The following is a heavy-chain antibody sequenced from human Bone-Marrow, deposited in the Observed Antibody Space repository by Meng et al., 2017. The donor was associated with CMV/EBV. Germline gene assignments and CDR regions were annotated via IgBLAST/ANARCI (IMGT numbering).Heavy chain of an antibody. CDR3: ATGPTHENFAF. Sequence: AETLSLTCTVSGGSISSSSYYWGWIRQPPGKGLEWIGYIYYSGSTNYNPSLKSRVTISVDTSKNQFSLKLSSVTAADTAVYYCATGPTHENFAFWGQGTLVTVPS. CDR1: GGSISSSSYY. V-gene: IGHV4-61*05. CDR2: IYYSGST. J-gene: IGHJ4*02. D-gene: IGHD2/OR15-2a*01.